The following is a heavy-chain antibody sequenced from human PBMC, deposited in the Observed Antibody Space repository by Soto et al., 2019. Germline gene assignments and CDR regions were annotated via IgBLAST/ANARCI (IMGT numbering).Heavy chain of an antibody. V-gene: IGHV3-72*01. CDR3: ARLPKGTTVTA. D-gene: IGHD4-17*01. CDR1: GFTFSDHY. Sequence: EVQLVESGGNLVQPGGSLRLSCAASGFTFSDHYMDWVRQAPGKGLEWVGRSRNKANIYTTQYAASVKGRFTISRDGSKNSLYLQMSSLKTEDTAVYYCARLPKGTTVTAWGQGTLVTVSS. J-gene: IGHJ4*02. CDR2: SRNKANIYTT.